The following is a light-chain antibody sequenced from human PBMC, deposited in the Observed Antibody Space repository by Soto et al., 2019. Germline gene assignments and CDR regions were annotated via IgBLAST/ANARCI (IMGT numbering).Light chain of an antibody. CDR3: QQRSSAIT. CDR2: DAS. J-gene: IGKJ5*01. CDR1: QSVSSH. V-gene: IGKV3-11*01. Sequence: EVVLTQSPATLSLSPGERATLSCRASQSVSSHLAWFQQRPGQAPRLLIYDASNRATGIPARFSGRGSGTDFTLTISSLEPEDFAVYYCQQRSSAITFGQRTRLAIK.